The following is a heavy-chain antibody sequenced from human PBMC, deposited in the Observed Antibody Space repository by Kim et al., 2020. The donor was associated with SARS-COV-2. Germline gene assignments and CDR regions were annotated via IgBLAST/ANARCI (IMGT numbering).Heavy chain of an antibody. J-gene: IGHJ4*02. V-gene: IGHV3-21*01. CDR3: ARDGLVVAGTGCFDY. D-gene: IGHD6-19*01. Sequence: DSVKGRFTISRDNAKNSLYLQMNSLRAEATAVYYCARDGLVVAGTGCFDYWGQGTLVTVSS.